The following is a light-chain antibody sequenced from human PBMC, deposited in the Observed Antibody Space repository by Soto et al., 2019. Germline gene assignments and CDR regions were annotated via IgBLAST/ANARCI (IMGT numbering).Light chain of an antibody. CDR3: QQYNTWPPKYT. J-gene: IGKJ2*01. CDR1: QGVSSY. Sequence: EIVMTQSPATLSVSPGGRATLSCRASQGVSSYLAWYQQRPGQPPRLLIYGASTRATGIPARFSGSGSGTEFSLTISSLQSEDFAVYYCQQYNTWPPKYTFGQGTKLEIK. V-gene: IGKV3-15*01. CDR2: GAS.